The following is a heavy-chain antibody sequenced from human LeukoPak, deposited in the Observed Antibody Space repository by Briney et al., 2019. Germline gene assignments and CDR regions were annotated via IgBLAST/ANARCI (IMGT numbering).Heavy chain of an antibody. V-gene: IGHV4-59*11. D-gene: IGHD3-10*01. CDR2: IYYSGST. CDR1: GGSISSHY. CDR3: ARARRYGSGSYRY. Sequence: SETLSLTGTVSGGSISSHYWSWIRQPPGKGLEWIGYIYYSGSTNYNPSLKSRVTISVDTSKNQFSLKLSSVTAADTAVYYCARARRYGSGSYRYWGQGTLVTVSS. J-gene: IGHJ4*02.